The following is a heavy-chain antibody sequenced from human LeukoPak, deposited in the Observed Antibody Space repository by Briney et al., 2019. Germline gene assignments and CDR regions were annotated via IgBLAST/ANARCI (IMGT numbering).Heavy chain of an antibody. J-gene: IGHJ5*02. D-gene: IGHD6-19*01. CDR1: GYTFTNYF. CDR2: INPNTGGT. Sequence: GASVKVSCKASGYTFTNYFMHWLRQSPGQGLEWMGWINPNTGGTTYAQKFQGRVTMTRDTSISTAYMELSRLRSDDTAVYYCARGGAVAGTENNWFDPWGQGTLVTVSS. CDR3: ARGGAVAGTENNWFDP. V-gene: IGHV1-2*02.